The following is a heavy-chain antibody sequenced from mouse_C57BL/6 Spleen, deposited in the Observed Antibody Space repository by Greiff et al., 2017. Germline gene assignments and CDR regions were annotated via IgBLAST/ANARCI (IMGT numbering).Heavy chain of an antibody. V-gene: IGHV3-6*01. CDR1: GYSITSGYY. J-gene: IGHJ3*01. D-gene: IGHD2-3*01. CDR3: AREGDGPAWFAY. Sequence: ESGPGLVKPSQSLSLTCSVTGYSITSGYYWNWLRQFPGNKLEWMGYISYDGSNNYNPSLKNRISITRDTSKNQFFLKLNSVTAEDTATYYCAREGDGPAWFAYWGQGTLVTVSA. CDR2: ISYDGSN.